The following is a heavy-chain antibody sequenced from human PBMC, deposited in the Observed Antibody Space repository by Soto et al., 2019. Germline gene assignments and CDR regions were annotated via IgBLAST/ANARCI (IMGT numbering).Heavy chain of an antibody. D-gene: IGHD6-13*01. J-gene: IGHJ4*02. CDR2: TSHDGVT. CDR1: SGSIDNIYW. V-gene: IGHV4-4*02. Sequence: PSETLSLTCAVSSGSIDNIYWWSWVRQSPGKGLEWIGETSHDGVTNYNPSLEGRVTISIDKSKNQFSLKLSSVTDADTAVYYCARGERQQQRDYWGQGTLVTVSS. CDR3: ARGERQQQRDY.